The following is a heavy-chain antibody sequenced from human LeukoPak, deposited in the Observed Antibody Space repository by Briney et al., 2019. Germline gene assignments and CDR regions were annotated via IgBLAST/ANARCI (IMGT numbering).Heavy chain of an antibody. J-gene: IGHJ2*01. Sequence: ASVKVSCKASGYTFTSYYMHWVRQAPGQGLEWMGIINPSGGSTSYAQKFQGRVTMTRDMSTSTVYMELSSLRSEDTAVYYCARSPTTVITRWYFDLWGRGTLVTVSS. CDR3: ARSPTTVITRWYFDL. CDR2: INPSGGST. V-gene: IGHV1-46*01. D-gene: IGHD4-17*01. CDR1: GYTFTSYY.